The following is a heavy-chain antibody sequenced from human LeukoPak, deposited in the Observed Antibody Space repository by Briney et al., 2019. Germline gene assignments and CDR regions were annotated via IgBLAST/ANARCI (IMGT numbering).Heavy chain of an antibody. CDR3: AREERTIWFGERYYGMDV. J-gene: IGHJ6*02. CDR2: INCNSGGT. CDR1: GYTFTAYY. D-gene: IGHD3-10*01. V-gene: IGHV1-2*04. Sequence: ASVKVSCKASGYTFTAYYIHWVRQAPGQGLEWMGWINCNSGGTNYAQKFQGSVTMTRDTSISTAYMELSRLRSDDTAVYYCAREERTIWFGERYYGMDVWGQGTTVTVSS.